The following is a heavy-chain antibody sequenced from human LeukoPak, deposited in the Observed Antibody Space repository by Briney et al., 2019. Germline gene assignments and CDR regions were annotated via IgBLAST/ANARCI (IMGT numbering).Heavy chain of an antibody. J-gene: IGHJ4*02. Sequence: SVKVSCKASGGTFNTHPINWVRQAPGHGREWMGGIIPIFGTADYAQKFQGRVTITADESTTTAYMELSSLTSDDTAVYYCARAGSGSYSGLDYWGQGTLVTVSS. CDR1: GGTFNTHP. CDR3: ARAGSGSYSGLDY. V-gene: IGHV1-69*13. CDR2: IIPIFGTA. D-gene: IGHD3-10*01.